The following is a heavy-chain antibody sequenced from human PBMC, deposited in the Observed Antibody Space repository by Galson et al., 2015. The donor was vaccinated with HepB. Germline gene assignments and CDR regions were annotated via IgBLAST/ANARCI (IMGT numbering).Heavy chain of an antibody. V-gene: IGHV3-23*01. D-gene: IGHD6-13*01. CDR3: AKASFRTRIAAAGPIDY. CDR2: ISGSGGST. Sequence: SLRLSCAASGFTFSSYAMSWVRQAPGKGLGWVSAISGSGGSTYYADSVKGRFTISRDNSKNTLYLQMNSLRAEDTAVYYCAKASFRTRIAAAGPIDYWGQGTLVTVSS. J-gene: IGHJ4*02. CDR1: GFTFSSYA.